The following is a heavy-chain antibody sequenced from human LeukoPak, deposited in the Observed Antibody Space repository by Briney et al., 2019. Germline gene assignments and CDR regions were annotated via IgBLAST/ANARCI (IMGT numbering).Heavy chain of an antibody. D-gene: IGHD4-23*01. Sequence: PGGSLRLSCAASGFTFSSYAMSWVRQAPGKGLEWVSAISGSGGSTYYADSVKGRFTISRDNSKNTLYLQMNSLRAEDTAVYYCAKDPLLRWPVSPYYYMDVWGKGTTVTVSS. J-gene: IGHJ6*03. CDR2: ISGSGGST. CDR3: AKDPLLRWPVSPYYYMDV. CDR1: GFTFSSYA. V-gene: IGHV3-23*01.